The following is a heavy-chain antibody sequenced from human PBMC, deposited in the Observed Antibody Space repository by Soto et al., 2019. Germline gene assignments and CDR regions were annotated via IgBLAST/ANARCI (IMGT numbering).Heavy chain of an antibody. V-gene: IGHV1-69*01. J-gene: IGHJ5*02. CDR1: GGTFSSYA. Sequence: QVQLVQSGAEVKKPGSSVKVSCKASGGTFSSYAISWVRQAPGQGLEWMGGIIPIFGTANYAQKFQGRVPITADESTSTAYMELRSLSSEDTAVYYCARDRSSGYSYGYGIGFWFDPWGQGTLVTVSS. CDR3: ARDRSSGYSYGYGIGFWFDP. CDR2: IIPIFGTA. D-gene: IGHD5-18*01.